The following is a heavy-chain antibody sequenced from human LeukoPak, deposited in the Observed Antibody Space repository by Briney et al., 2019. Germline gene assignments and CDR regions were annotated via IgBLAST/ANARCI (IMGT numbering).Heavy chain of an antibody. V-gene: IGHV3-49*03. CDR3: TRVRGYGDYLPYYYMDV. Sequence: PGGTLRLSCAASGFTFSSYGMSWFRQAPGKGLEWVGFIRSKAYGGTTEYAASVKGRFTISRDDSKSIAYLQMNSLKTEDTAVYYCTRVRGYGDYLPYYYMDVWGKGTTVTVSS. J-gene: IGHJ6*03. CDR1: GFTFSSYG. CDR2: IRSKAYGGTT. D-gene: IGHD4-17*01.